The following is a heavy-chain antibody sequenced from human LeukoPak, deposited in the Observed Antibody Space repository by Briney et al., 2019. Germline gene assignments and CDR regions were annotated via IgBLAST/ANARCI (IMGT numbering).Heavy chain of an antibody. D-gene: IGHD6-6*01. CDR1: VYTFTGYY. V-gene: IGHV1-2*02. CDR2: INPNSGGT. J-gene: IGHJ6*02. CDR3: ARAIIAARPDDYYYYGMDV. Sequence: GASVKVSCKATVYTFTGYYMHWVRQAPGQGLEWMGWINPNSGGTNYAQKFQGRVTMTRDTSISTAYMELSRLRSDDTAVYYCARAIIAARPDDYYYYGMDVWGQGTTVTVSS.